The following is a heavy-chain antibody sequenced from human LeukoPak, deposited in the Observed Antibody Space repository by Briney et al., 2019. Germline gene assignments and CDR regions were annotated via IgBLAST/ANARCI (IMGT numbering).Heavy chain of an antibody. CDR1: GFTVSSNY. CDR3: ARDPSKPAAEGGGY. V-gene: IGHV3-66*01. D-gene: IGHD2-2*01. CDR2: IYSGGST. J-gene: IGHJ4*02. Sequence: PGGSLRLSCVASGFTVSSNYMSWVRQAPGKGLEWVSVIYSGGSTYYADSVKGRFTISRDNSKNTLYLQMNSLRAEDTAVYYCARDPSKPAAEGGGYWGQGTLVTVSS.